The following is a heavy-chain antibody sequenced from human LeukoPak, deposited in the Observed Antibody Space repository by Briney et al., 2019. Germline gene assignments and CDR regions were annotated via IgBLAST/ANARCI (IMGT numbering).Heavy chain of an antibody. CDR2: INHSGST. CDR1: GGSFSGYY. V-gene: IGHV4-34*01. D-gene: IGHD3-10*01. Sequence: PSETLSLTCAVYGGSFSGYYGSWIRQPPGKGLEWIGEINHSGSTNYNPSLKSRVTISVDTSKNQFSLKLSSVTAADTAVYYCARVRVYYYYYMDVWGKGTTVTVSS. J-gene: IGHJ6*03. CDR3: ARVRVYYYYYMDV.